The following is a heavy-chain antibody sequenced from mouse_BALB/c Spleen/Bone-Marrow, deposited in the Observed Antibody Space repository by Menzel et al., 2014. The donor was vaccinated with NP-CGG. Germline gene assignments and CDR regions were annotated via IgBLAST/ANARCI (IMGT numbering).Heavy chain of an antibody. V-gene: IGHV1-7*01. CDR1: GYTFTSYW. CDR3: TRSRITTRYYYAMDY. J-gene: IGHJ4*01. CDR2: INPSTGYT. Sequence: VKLVESGAELAKPGASVKMSCKASGYTFTSYWMHWVKQRPGQGLEWIGYINPSTGYTEYNQKFKDKATLTADKSSSTAYMQLSSLTSEDSAVYYCTRSRITTRYYYAMDYWGQGTSVTVSS. D-gene: IGHD2-4*01.